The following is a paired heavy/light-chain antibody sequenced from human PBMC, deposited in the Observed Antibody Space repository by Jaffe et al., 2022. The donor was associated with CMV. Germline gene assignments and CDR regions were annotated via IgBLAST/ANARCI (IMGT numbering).Heavy chain of an antibody. J-gene: IGHJ5*02. Sequence: EVQLVESGGGLVQPGGSLRLSCSASGFSVNSEYVNWVRQAPGRGLEWVSVIYAGGGTHYADSVKGRFTLSRDSSKNTLYLQMNSLRVEDTAVYYCARDFPWNHGCFDPWGQGTLVTVSS. CDR3: ARDFPWNHGCFDP. CDR2: IYAGGGT. D-gene: IGHD1-1*01. V-gene: IGHV3-66*01. CDR1: GFSVNSEY.
Light chain of an antibody. Sequence: QSALTQPPSASGSPGQSVTISCTGTSSDVGGYNYVSWYQQHPGKAPKLMIYEVSKRPSGVPDRFSGSKSGNTASLTVSGLQAEDEADYYCSSYRDIDNYVFGTGTKVTVV. CDR2: EVS. V-gene: IGLV2-8*01. CDR3: SSYRDIDNYV. CDR1: SSDVGGYNY. J-gene: IGLJ1*01.